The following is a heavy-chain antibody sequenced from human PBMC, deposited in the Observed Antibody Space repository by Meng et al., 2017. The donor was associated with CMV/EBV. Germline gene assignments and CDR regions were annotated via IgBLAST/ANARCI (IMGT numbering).Heavy chain of an antibody. CDR1: GFTFSSYA. CDR3: ARELYYYDSSGYPQGNAFDI. Sequence: GESLKISCAASGFTFSSYAMHWVRQAPGKGLEWVAVISYDGSNKYYADSVKGRFTISRDNSKNTLYLQMNSLRAEDTAVYYCARELYYYDSSGYPQGNAFDIRGQGTMVTVSS. D-gene: IGHD3-22*01. J-gene: IGHJ3*02. V-gene: IGHV3-30*04. CDR2: ISYDGSNK.